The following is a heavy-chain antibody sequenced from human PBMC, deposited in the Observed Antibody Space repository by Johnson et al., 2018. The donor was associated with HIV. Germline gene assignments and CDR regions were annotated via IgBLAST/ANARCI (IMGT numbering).Heavy chain of an antibody. Sequence: QEQLVESGGGLVQPGGSLRLSCAASGFTFSSYAMHWVRQAPGKGLEWVAFIRYDGSNKYYADSVKGRFTISRDNSKNTLYLQMNSLRAEDTAVYYWAKELGIPSGWYRGAFDIWGQGTMVTVSS. J-gene: IGHJ3*02. CDR1: GFTFSSYA. D-gene: IGHD6-19*01. CDR2: IRYDGSNK. CDR3: AKELGIPSGWYRGAFDI. V-gene: IGHV3-30*02.